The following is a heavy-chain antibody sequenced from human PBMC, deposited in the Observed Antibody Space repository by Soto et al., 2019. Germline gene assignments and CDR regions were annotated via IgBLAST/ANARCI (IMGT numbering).Heavy chain of an antibody. Sequence: GGSLRLSCAASGFTFSSYAMHWVRQAPGKGLEWVAVISYDGSNKYYADSVKGRFTISRDNSKNTLYLQMNSLRAEDTAVYYCAREVNSGSQIDYWGQGTLVTVSS. J-gene: IGHJ4*02. CDR1: GFTFSSYA. CDR2: ISYDGSNK. CDR3: AREVNSGSQIDY. V-gene: IGHV3-30-3*01. D-gene: IGHD1-26*01.